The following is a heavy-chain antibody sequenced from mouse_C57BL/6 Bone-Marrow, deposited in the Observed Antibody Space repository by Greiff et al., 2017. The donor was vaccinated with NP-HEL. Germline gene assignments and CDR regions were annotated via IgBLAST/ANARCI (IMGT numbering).Heavy chain of an antibody. CDR1: GFTFTDYY. CDR3: AIYMGAGLFCAY. J-gene: IGHJ3*01. V-gene: IGHV7-3*01. D-gene: IGHD3-1*01. Sequence: EVQVVESGGGLVQPGGSLSLSCAASGFTFTDYYMSWVRQPPGKALEWLGFIRNKANGYTTEYSASVKGRFTISRDNSQSILYLHVNALRSEDCATYFCAIYMGAGLFCAYGGQGTLDTVSA. CDR2: IRNKANGYTT.